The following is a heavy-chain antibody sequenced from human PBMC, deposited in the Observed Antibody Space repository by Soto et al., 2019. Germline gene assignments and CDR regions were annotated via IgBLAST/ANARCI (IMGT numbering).Heavy chain of an antibody. J-gene: IGHJ6*02. Sequence: PGGSLRLSCADSGFTFSSYWMSWVRQAPGKGLEWVANIKQDGSEKYYVDSVKGRFTISRDNAKNSLYLQMNSLRAEDTAVYYCARDQGGIAAAGTYYYYGTDVWGQGTTVTVSS. CDR1: GFTFSSYW. CDR2: IKQDGSEK. CDR3: ARDQGGIAAAGTYYYYGTDV. V-gene: IGHV3-7*03. D-gene: IGHD6-13*01.